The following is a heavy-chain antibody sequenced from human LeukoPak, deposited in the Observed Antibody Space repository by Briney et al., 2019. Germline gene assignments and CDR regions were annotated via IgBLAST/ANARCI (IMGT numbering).Heavy chain of an antibody. J-gene: IGHJ4*02. Sequence: ASVKVSCKASGYTFTSYYLHWVRQAPGQGLEWMGIINPSGGSTSYAQKFQGRVTMTRDMSTSTVYMELSSLRSEDTAVYYCVRDPLLPDRSGYWDYWGQGTLVTVSS. CDR1: GYTFTSYY. D-gene: IGHD3-22*01. CDR3: VRDPLLPDRSGYWDY. CDR2: INPSGGST. V-gene: IGHV1-46*01.